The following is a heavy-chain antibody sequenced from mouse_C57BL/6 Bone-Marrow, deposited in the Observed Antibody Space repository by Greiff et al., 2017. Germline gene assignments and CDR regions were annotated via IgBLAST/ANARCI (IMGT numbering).Heavy chain of an antibody. CDR2: IYPGDGDT. V-gene: IGHV1-82*01. CDR1: GYAFSSSW. CDR3: ANLHYYGSSWYFDV. D-gene: IGHD1-1*01. J-gene: IGHJ1*03. Sequence: VQLQQSGPELVKPGASVKISCKASGYAFSSSWMNWVKQRPGKGLEWIGRIYPGDGDTNYNGKFKGKATLTADKSSSTAYMQLSSLTSEDSAIYFCANLHYYGSSWYFDVWGTGTTVTVSS.